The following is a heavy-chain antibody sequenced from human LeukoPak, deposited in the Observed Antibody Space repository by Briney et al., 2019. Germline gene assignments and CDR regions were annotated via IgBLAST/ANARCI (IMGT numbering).Heavy chain of an antibody. V-gene: IGHV3-23*01. CDR3: AKELKYYYDSALGD. CDR2: ISGSGDST. CDR1: GVTFSSYA. Sequence: GGSLRLSCAASGVTFSSYAMSWVHQAPGKGLEWVSSISGSGDSTYYADSVKGRFTISRDNSKNTLFLQMNSLRAEDTAVCYCAKELKYYYDSALGDWGQGTLVTVSS. J-gene: IGHJ4*02. D-gene: IGHD3-22*01.